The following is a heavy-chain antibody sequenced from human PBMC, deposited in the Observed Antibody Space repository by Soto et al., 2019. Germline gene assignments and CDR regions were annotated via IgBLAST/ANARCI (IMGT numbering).Heavy chain of an antibody. CDR2: IYPGDSDT. V-gene: IGHV5-51*01. Sequence: ESLKISCKGSGYSFTSYWIGWVRQMPGKGLEWMGIIYPGDSDTRYSPSFQGQVTISADKSISTAYLQWSSLKASDTAMYYCARHAYSSGWYYEFDYWGQGTLVTVSS. CDR1: GYSFTSYW. J-gene: IGHJ4*02. CDR3: ARHAYSSGWYYEFDY. D-gene: IGHD6-19*01.